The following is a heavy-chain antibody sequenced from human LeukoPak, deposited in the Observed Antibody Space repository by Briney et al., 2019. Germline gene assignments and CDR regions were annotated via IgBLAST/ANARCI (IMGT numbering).Heavy chain of an antibody. CDR1: GFTFSSYG. Sequence: PGGSLRLSCAASGFTFSSYGMHWVRQAPGKGLEWVAFIRYDGSNKKYADSLKGRFTISRDNSKNTLYLQMNSLRAEDTAVYYCARGLHRIAVAGKGSHPFDYWGQGTLVTVSS. CDR2: IRYDGSNK. V-gene: IGHV3-30*02. J-gene: IGHJ4*02. D-gene: IGHD6-13*01. CDR3: ARGLHRIAVAGKGSHPFDY.